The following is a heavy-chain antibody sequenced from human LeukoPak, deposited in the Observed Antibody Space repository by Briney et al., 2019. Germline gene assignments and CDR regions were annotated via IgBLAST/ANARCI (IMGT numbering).Heavy chain of an antibody. Sequence: ASVKVSCKASGYTFTSYDINWVRQATGQGLEWMGWMNPNSGNTGYAQKFQGRVTMTRNTSISTAYMELSSLRSEDTAAYYCARYRGLRYFDWLYRNNWFDPWGQGTLVTVSS. J-gene: IGHJ5*02. CDR3: ARYRGLRYFDWLYRNNWFDP. CDR1: GYTFTSYD. D-gene: IGHD3-9*01. CDR2: MNPNSGNT. V-gene: IGHV1-8*01.